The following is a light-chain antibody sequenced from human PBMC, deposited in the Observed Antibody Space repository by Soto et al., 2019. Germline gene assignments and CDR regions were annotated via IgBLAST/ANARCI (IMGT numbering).Light chain of an antibody. J-gene: IGKJ1*01. CDR2: DVS. Sequence: DIQMTQSPSILSASVGDSVTITCRASQYISIWLAWYQQKPGKAPKLLIFDVSTLESGVPSRFSGSSSGTDFTLTISSLQPDDVATYFCQQYNSYPWTFGQGTKVDIK. CDR1: QYISIW. V-gene: IGKV1-5*01. CDR3: QQYNSYPWT.